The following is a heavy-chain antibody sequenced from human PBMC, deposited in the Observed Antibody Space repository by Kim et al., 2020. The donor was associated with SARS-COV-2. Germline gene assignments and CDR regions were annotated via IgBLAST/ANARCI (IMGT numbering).Heavy chain of an antibody. V-gene: IGHV3-53*01. CDR2: GGRT. Sequence: GGRTYHADSVKGRFTISRDNSKNTLYLQMNSLRAEDTAVYYCARDLPPDYWGQGTLVTVSS. J-gene: IGHJ4*02. CDR3: ARDLPPDY.